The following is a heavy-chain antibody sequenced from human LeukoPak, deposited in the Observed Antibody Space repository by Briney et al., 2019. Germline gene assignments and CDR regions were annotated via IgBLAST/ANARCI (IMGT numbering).Heavy chain of an antibody. CDR3: AKGQLRMAAEFDY. Sequence: GGSLRLSCAASGFTFDDYAMHWVRQAPGKGLERVSGISWNSGSIGYADSVKGRFTISRDNAKNSLYLQMNSLRAEDTALYYCAKGQLRMAAEFDYWGQGTLVTVSS. CDR2: ISWNSGSI. CDR1: GFTFDDYA. J-gene: IGHJ4*02. V-gene: IGHV3-9*01. D-gene: IGHD2-2*01.